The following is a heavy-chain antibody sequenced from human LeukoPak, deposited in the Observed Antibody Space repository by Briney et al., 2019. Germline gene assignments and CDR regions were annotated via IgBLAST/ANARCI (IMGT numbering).Heavy chain of an antibody. Sequence: GGSLRLSCAASGFTFSSYSMNWVRQAPGKGLEWVSSISSSSSYIYYADSVKGRFTISRDNAKNSLYLQMNSLRAEDTAVYYCARPHLGYSDLVYWGQGTLATVSS. CDR1: GFTFSSYS. V-gene: IGHV3-21*01. CDR2: ISSSSSYI. D-gene: IGHD5-12*01. J-gene: IGHJ4*02. CDR3: ARPHLGYSDLVY.